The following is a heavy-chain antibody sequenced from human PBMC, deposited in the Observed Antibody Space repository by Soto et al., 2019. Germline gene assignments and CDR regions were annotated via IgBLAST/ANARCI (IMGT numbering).Heavy chain of an antibody. CDR2: IYYSGST. D-gene: IGHD1-26*01. CDR1: GGSISSYY. J-gene: IGHJ4*02. Sequence: QVQLQESGPGLVKPSETLSLTCTVSGGSISSYYWSWIRQPPGKGLEWIGYIYYSGSTNYNPSLKVRVTISVDTSKNQFSLKLSSVTAADTAVYYCARRWGAAVDYWGQGTLVTVSS. V-gene: IGHV4-59*08. CDR3: ARRWGAAVDY.